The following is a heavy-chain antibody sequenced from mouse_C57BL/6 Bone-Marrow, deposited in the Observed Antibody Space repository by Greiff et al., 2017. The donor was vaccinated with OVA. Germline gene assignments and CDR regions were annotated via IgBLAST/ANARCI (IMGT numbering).Heavy chain of an antibody. V-gene: IGHV1-69*01. J-gene: IGHJ2*01. CDR1: GYTFTSYW. Sequence: QVQLQQPGAELVMPGASVKLSCKASGYTFTSYWMHWVKQRPGQGLEWIGEIDPSDSYHNYNQKFKGKATLTVDKSSSPAYMPLSILTSEDSAVYYCARGSPLYYFDYWGQGTTLTVSS. CDR3: ARGSPLYYFDY. CDR2: IDPSDSYH. D-gene: IGHD3-1*01.